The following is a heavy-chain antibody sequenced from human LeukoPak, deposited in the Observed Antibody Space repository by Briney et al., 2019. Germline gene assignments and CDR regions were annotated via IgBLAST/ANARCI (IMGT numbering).Heavy chain of an antibody. D-gene: IGHD2-15*01. CDR1: GFTFSSYW. CDR3: ARDPTPRYCSGGSCYTHYGMDV. CDR2: INSDGSST. V-gene: IGHV3-74*01. J-gene: IGHJ6*02. Sequence: GGSLRLSCAASGFTFSSYWMHWVRQAPGKGLVWVSRINSDGSSTSYADSVKGRFTISRDNAKNTLYLQMNSLRAEDTAVYYCARDPTPRYCSGGSCYTHYGMDVWGQGTTVTVSS.